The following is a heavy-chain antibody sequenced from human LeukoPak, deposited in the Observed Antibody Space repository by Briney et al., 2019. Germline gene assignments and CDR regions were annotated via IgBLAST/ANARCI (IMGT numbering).Heavy chain of an antibody. V-gene: IGHV3-30*04. Sequence: GRSLRLSCAASGFTFSSYAMHWVRQAPGKGLEWVAVISYDGSNKYYADSVKGRFTISRDNAKNSLYLQMNSLRAEDTAVYYCARIGRTHYYDSSGRSLDYWGQGTLVTVSS. J-gene: IGHJ4*02. CDR2: ISYDGSNK. CDR1: GFTFSSYA. CDR3: ARIGRTHYYDSSGRSLDY. D-gene: IGHD3-22*01.